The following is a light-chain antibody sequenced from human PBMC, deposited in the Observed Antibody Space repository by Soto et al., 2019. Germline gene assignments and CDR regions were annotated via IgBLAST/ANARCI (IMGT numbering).Light chain of an antibody. CDR3: QRRRRWQWR. Sequence: EVVLTQSPATLSLSPGESATLSCRASQSVSNFLAWYQQKPGQAPRLLIYDTSDRATGLPARFSGSGSGTDFTLTIRTLGLEDFGAFSCQRRRRWQWRFGKGAKGDI. V-gene: IGKV3D-11*02. CDR1: QSVSNF. J-gene: IGKJ1*01. CDR2: DTS.